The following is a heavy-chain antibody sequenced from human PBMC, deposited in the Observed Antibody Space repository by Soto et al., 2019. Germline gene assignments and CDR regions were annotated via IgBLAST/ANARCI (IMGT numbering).Heavy chain of an antibody. CDR1: GFTFSSYG. J-gene: IGHJ4*02. Sequence: EVQLLESGGGLVQPGGSLRLSCAASGFTFSSYGMSWVRQAPGKGLEWVSAISSSGGSAYYADSVKGRFTISRDNSKNTLYLQMHSLRAEDTAVYYCARGATSPSYRGQGTLVTVSS. CDR3: ARGATSPSY. V-gene: IGHV3-23*01. CDR2: ISSSGGSA.